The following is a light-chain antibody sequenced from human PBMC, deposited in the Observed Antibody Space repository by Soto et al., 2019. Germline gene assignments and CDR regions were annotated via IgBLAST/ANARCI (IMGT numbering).Light chain of an antibody. CDR3: QQYYSFPWT. CDR1: QTISNW. J-gene: IGKJ1*01. V-gene: IGKV1-5*03. Sequence: DIQMTQSPSTLSAAVGDRVIISCRASQTISNWLAWYQQKPGKAPKLLNYKASNLESGVPSRFSGSGSGTEFTLTFNSLQVDDFATYYCQQYYSFPWTFGQGTKVDIK. CDR2: KAS.